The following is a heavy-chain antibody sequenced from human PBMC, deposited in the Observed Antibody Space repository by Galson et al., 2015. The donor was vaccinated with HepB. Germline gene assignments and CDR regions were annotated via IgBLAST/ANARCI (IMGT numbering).Heavy chain of an antibody. CDR2: INPKSGGT. CDR3: ARDHVGNPGFPDP. D-gene: IGHD1-14*01. CDR1: GYSFTGYY. V-gene: IGHV1-2*02. J-gene: IGHJ5*02. Sequence: SVKVSCKASGYSFTGYYIHWVRQAPGQGLEWVGWINPKSGGTNIKQKFQGKVPITRDMATTTAYMEVMGLTSDDTAVYHCARDHVGNPGFPDPWGQGT.